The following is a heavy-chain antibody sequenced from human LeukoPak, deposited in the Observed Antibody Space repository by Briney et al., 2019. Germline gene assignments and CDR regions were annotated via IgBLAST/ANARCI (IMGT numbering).Heavy chain of an antibody. CDR3: ARALRYCSSTSCQRNNWFDP. CDR1: GYSFTSYW. D-gene: IGHD2-2*01. Sequence: GESLKISCKGSGYSFTSYWIGWVRQMPGKGLEWMGIIYTGDSDTRYSTSFQGQVTISADKSISTAYLQWSSLEASDTAMYYCARALRYCSSTSCQRNNWFDPWGQGTLVTVSS. J-gene: IGHJ5*02. CDR2: IYTGDSDT. V-gene: IGHV5-51*01.